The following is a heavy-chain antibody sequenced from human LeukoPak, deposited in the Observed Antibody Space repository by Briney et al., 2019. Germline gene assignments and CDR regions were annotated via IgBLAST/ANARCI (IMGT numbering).Heavy chain of an antibody. J-gene: IGHJ6*02. CDR1: GGSISSYY. V-gene: IGHV4-59*08. D-gene: IGHD3-22*01. CDR3: ATDSSGYPPPRNYGMDV. Sequence: KPSETLSLTCTVSGGSISSYYWSWIRQPPGKGLEWIGYIYYSGSTNYNPSLKSRVTISVDTSKNQFSLKLSSVTAADTAVYYCATDSSGYPPPRNYGMDVWGQGTTVTVSS. CDR2: IYYSGST.